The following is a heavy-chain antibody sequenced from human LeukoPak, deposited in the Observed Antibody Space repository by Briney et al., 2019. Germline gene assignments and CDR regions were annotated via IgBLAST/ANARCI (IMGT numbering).Heavy chain of an antibody. V-gene: IGHV3-74*01. Sequence: QTGGSLRLSCAASGFTFSTSWMHWVRQAPGKGLVWVSRIDTDGYITTYADSVKGRFTISRDNAKNTLYLQMNSLRDEDTAVYYCARDAGTGDCFDYWGQGTLVTASS. CDR2: IDTDGYIT. J-gene: IGHJ4*02. D-gene: IGHD7-27*01. CDR3: ARDAGTGDCFDY. CDR1: GFTFSTSW.